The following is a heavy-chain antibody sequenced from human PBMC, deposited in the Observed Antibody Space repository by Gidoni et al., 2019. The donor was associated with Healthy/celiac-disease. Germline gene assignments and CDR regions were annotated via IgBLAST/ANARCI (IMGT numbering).Heavy chain of an antibody. CDR3: ATAKRTPIVGATPYYFDY. D-gene: IGHD1-26*01. V-gene: IGHV3-23*01. Sequence: EVQLLESGGGLVQPGGSLRLYCAASGFTFSSYAMSLVRQAPGKGLELFSAIRCSGDITYYADSVTGRFTISRDNSKNTLYLQMNSLSAEDTAVYYCATAKRTPIVGATPYYFDYWGQGTLVTVSS. CDR1: GFTFSSYA. CDR2: IRCSGDIT. J-gene: IGHJ4*02.